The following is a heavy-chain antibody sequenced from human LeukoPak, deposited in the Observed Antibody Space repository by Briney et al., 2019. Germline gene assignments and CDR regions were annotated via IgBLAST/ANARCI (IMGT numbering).Heavy chain of an antibody. J-gene: IGHJ4*02. D-gene: IGHD6-19*01. V-gene: IGHV1-69*05. Sequence: SVKVSCKASGGTFSSYAISWVRQAPGQGLEWMGGIIPIFGTANYAQKFQGRVTITTDESTSTAYMELSSLRSEDTAVYYCARSIAVAGTSGEADYWGQGTLVTVSS. CDR1: GGTFSSYA. CDR2: IIPIFGTA. CDR3: ARSIAVAGTSGEADY.